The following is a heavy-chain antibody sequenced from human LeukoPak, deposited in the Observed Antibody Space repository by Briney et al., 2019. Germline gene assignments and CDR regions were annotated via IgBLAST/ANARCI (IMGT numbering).Heavy chain of an antibody. D-gene: IGHD2-2*01. Sequence: ASVKVSCKASGGTFSSYAISWVRQAPGQGLEWMGWINPNSGGTNYAQKFQGRVTMTRDTSISTAYMELSRLRSDDTAVYYCARLATYCSSTSCAFGYWGQGTLVTVSS. J-gene: IGHJ4*02. CDR2: INPNSGGT. V-gene: IGHV1-2*02. CDR1: GGTFSSYA. CDR3: ARLATYCSSTSCAFGY.